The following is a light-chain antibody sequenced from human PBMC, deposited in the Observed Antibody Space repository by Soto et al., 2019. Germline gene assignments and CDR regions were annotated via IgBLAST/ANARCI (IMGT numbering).Light chain of an antibody. CDR2: GAS. V-gene: IGKV3-20*01. CDR1: QSVRNSY. Sequence: DIVLTQSPGTLSLSPGERATLSCRASQSVRNSYLAWYQQKPGQAPRLLIYGASSRATGIPDRFSGSGSGTDFTLTISRLEPEDFAVYYCQQYGSSSTFGQGTKVDIK. J-gene: IGKJ1*01. CDR3: QQYGSSST.